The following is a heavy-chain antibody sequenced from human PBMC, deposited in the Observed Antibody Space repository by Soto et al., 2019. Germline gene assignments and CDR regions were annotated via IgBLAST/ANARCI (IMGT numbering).Heavy chain of an antibody. CDR1: GFTFSSYA. V-gene: IGHV3-30-3*01. Sequence: GSLRLSCAASGFTFSSYAMHWVRQAPGKGLEWVAVISYDGSNKYYADSVKGRFTISRDNSKNTLYLQMNSLRAEDTAVYYCARVVGGMDVWGQGTTVTVSS. CDR2: ISYDGSNK. J-gene: IGHJ6*02. CDR3: ARVVGGMDV.